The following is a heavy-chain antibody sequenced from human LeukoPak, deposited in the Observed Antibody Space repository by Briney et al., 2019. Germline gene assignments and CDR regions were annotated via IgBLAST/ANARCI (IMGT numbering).Heavy chain of an antibody. CDR1: GFTFSTFA. D-gene: IGHD3-10*02. CDR2: IFPSGGEI. Sequence: GGSLRLSCAASGFTFSTFAMIWVRQPPGKGLEWVSSIFPSGGEIHYADSVRGRFTISRDNSKNTLYLQMNSLRAEDTAVYYCAELGITMIGGVWGKGTTVTISS. J-gene: IGHJ6*04. V-gene: IGHV3-23*01. CDR3: AELGITMIGGV.